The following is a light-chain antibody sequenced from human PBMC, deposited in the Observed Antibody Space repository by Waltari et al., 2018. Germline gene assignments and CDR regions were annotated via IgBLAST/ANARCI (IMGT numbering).Light chain of an antibody. CDR3: AAWDDSLNGYVV. CDR2: SNN. CDR1: GSDIGSHT. Sequence: SVLTQPPHASGTPGQRVTISCSGSGSDIGSHTVNWYQQLPGTAPKLLIYSNNQRPSGVPDRFSGSKSGTSASLAISGLQSEDEADYYCAAWDDSLNGYVVFGGGTKLTVL. V-gene: IGLV1-44*01. J-gene: IGLJ2*01.